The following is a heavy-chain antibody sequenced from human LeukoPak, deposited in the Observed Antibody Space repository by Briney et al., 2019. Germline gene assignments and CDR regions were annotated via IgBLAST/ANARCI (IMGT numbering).Heavy chain of an antibody. CDR1: GYPLSELS. CDR3: ASAHYDSTTYSVTSLVSFDF. J-gene: IGHJ4*02. V-gene: IGHV1-24*01. Sequence: ASVKVSCKISGYPLSELSVHWVRQAPGKGLEWMGTFAPDGGNRIYAQKFQGRFTVTEDAATDTAYMELSGLRSEDTAVYYCASAHYDSTTYSVTSLVSFDFWGQGTLVTVSS. D-gene: IGHD3-22*01. CDR2: FAPDGGNR.